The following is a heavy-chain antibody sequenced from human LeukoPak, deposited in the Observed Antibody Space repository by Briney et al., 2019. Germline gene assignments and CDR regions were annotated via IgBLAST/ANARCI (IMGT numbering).Heavy chain of an antibody. CDR3: ARGRGYSYGSLYYMDL. CDR1: GGSFSGYY. D-gene: IGHD5-18*01. V-gene: IGHV4-34*01. Sequence: SETLSLTCAVYGGSFSGYYWSWIRQPPGKGLEWIGEINHSGSTNYNPSLKSRVTISVDTSKNQFSLKLSSVTAADTAVYYCARGRGYSYGSLYYMDLWGKGTTVTLSS. J-gene: IGHJ6*03. CDR2: INHSGST.